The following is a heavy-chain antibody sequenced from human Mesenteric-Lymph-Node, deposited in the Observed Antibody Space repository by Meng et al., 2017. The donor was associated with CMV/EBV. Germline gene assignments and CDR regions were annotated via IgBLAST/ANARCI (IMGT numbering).Heavy chain of an antibody. CDR2: MNPNSGNT. CDR3: ASRAGDYLDY. D-gene: IGHD6-19*01. Sequence: ASVKVSCKASGDTVMTSDINWVRLSPGQGLECMGWMNPNSGNTAYAQKFQGRVTMTRDSSINTAYMELSRLGSDDAAVYYCASRAGDYLDYWGQGTLVTVSS. J-gene: IGHJ4*02. CDR1: GDTVMTSD. V-gene: IGHV1-8*01.